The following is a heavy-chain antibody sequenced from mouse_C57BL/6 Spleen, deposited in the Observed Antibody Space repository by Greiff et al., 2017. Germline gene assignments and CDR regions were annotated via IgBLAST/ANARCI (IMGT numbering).Heavy chain of an antibody. CDR2: IYPGSGST. CDR3: ARGGDRVVADY. Sequence: VQLQQPGAELVKPGASVKMSCKASGYTFTSYWITWVKQRPGQGLAWIGDIYPGSGSTNYNEKFKSKATLTVAPSSNTAYMQRSSLTSEDSAGDYGARGGDRVVADYWGQGTTLTVSS. CDR1: GYTFTSYW. J-gene: IGHJ2*01. V-gene: IGHV1-55*01. D-gene: IGHD1-1*01.